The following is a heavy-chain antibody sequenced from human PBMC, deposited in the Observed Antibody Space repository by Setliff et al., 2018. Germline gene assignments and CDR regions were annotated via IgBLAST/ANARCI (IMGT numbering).Heavy chain of an antibody. V-gene: IGHV4-39*07. Sequence: SETLSLTCTVSGGSIVSKSCYWGWVRQPPGKGLEWIGSIYYRGDTYYNASLKGRLTISVDTAQNQFSLRLTSVTAADTAVYYCARASSGWYSAYYYYMDVWGKGTTVTVSS. CDR3: ARASSGWYSAYYYYMDV. J-gene: IGHJ6*03. CDR1: GGSIVSKSCY. D-gene: IGHD6-19*01. CDR2: IYYRGDT.